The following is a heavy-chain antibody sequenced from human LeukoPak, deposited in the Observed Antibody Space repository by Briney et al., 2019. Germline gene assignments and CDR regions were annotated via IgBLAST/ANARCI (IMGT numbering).Heavy chain of an antibody. J-gene: IGHJ4*02. D-gene: IGHD3-10*01. Sequence: GWCPRLSNAASGFSFSEYYIRWRRQAPRKGLKGGSYISRSVSTIYYAGSLKGGFSISRGNAKNSLCRQINSLRAEDTAVYYCARGYYGSGRYGVAYYFDYWGQGTLVTVSS. CDR1: GFSFSEYY. V-gene: IGHV3-11*01. CDR2: ISRSVSTI. CDR3: ARGYYGSGRYGVAYYFDY.